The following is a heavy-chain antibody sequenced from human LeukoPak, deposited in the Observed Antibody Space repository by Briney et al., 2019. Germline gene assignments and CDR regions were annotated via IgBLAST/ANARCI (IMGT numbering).Heavy chain of an antibody. J-gene: IGHJ6*03. CDR1: GFSVSSNY. Sequence: GGSLRLSCAASGFSVSSNYMSWVRQAPGKGLEWVSVIYSGGSTYYADSVKGRFTISRDNSKNTLYLQMNSLTAEDTAVYYCARHNYSYGYLFPYYYYYMDVWGKGTTVTVSS. V-gene: IGHV3-66*04. CDR3: ARHNYSYGYLFPYYYYYMDV. CDR2: IYSGGST. D-gene: IGHD5-18*01.